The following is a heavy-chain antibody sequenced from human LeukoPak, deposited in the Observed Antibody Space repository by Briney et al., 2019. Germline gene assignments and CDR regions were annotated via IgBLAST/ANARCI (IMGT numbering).Heavy chain of an antibody. CDR1: GASIDSYY. CDR2: IYYSGST. V-gene: IGHV4-59*01. J-gene: IGHJ4*02. CDR3: ARAPHYYDSSGYVFDY. D-gene: IGHD3-22*01. Sequence: PSETLSLTCTISGASIDSYYWSWIRQPPGKGLEWIGYIYYSGSTNYNPSLKSRVTISVDTSKNQFSLKLSSVTAADTAVYYCARAPHYYDSSGYVFDYWGQGTLVTVSS.